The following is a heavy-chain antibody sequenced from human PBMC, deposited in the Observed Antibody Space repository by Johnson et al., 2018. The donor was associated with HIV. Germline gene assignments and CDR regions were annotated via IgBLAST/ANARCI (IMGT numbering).Heavy chain of an antibody. CDR1: GFTFSTYA. J-gene: IGHJ3*02. D-gene: IGHD2-21*01. CDR2: ISGSGGST. V-gene: IGHV3-23*04. Sequence: VQLVESGGGLVQPGGSLRLSCAASGFTFSTYAMSWVRQAPGKGLEWVSAISGSGGSTYYADSVKGRFTISRDNAKNSLYLQMNSLRAEDTAVYYCARVGYSLDAFDIWGQGTMVTVSS. CDR3: ARVGYSLDAFDI.